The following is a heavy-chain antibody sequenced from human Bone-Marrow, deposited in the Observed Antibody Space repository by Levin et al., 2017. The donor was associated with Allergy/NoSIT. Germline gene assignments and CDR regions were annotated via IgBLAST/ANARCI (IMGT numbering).Heavy chain of an antibody. D-gene: IGHD2-15*01. CDR2: INPHDGAT. CDR3: ARGSDLYYAYDF. V-gene: IGHV1-2*06. Sequence: RGESLKISCNTSGYTFTGYYLHWVRQAPGQGLEWMGRINPHDGATDYTERFQGRVTMTRDTSIRTAYMELTSLTSEDTAVYYCARGSDLYYAYDFWGQGTMVTVSS. J-gene: IGHJ3*01. CDR1: GYTFTGYY.